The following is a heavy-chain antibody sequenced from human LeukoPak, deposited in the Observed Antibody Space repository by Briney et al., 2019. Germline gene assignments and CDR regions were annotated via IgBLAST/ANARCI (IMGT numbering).Heavy chain of an antibody. Sequence: GASVKVSRNASGYTFTSYGISWVRQAPGQGLEGMGWISAYNGNTNYAQKLQGRVTMTTDTSTSTAYMELRSLRSDDTAVYYCARAPSYYYDSSGYSSRVRYRFDPWGQGTLVTVFS. CDR3: ARAPSYYYDSSGYSSRVRYRFDP. J-gene: IGHJ5*02. CDR1: GYTFTSYG. CDR2: ISAYNGNT. V-gene: IGHV1-18*01. D-gene: IGHD3-22*01.